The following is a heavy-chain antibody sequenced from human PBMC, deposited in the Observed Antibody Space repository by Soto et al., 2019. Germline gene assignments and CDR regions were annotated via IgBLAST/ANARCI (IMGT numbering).Heavy chain of an antibody. V-gene: IGHV1-18*01. CDR2: ISAYNGNT. D-gene: IGHD2-2*01. CDR3: ARAPGIGYCSSTSCSGSDY. J-gene: IGHJ4*02. Sequence: QVQLVQSGAEVKKPGASVKVSCKASGYTFTNYGINWVRQAPGQGLEWMGWISAYNGNTNYAQKFQGRVTMTTDTSTSTAYMDLRSLRSDDTAVFYCARAPGIGYCSSTSCSGSDYWGQGTLVTVSS. CDR1: GYTFTNYG.